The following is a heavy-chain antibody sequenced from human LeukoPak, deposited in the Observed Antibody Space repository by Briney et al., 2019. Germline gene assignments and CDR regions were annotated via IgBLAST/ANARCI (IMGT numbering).Heavy chain of an antibody. CDR2: IYYGGRT. CDR1: GGPISSYY. D-gene: IGHD2-15*01. J-gene: IGHJ4*02. V-gene: IGHV4-59*01. Sequence: TSETLSLTCTVSGGPISSYYWRWLRQPPGKGLEWIGYIYYGGRTNYNHSLKSRVTISVDTPKNQCFLKLSFVTAADTAVYYCARERETRDCSGCSCPYIIDYWGQGTLVTVSS. CDR3: ARERETRDCSGCSCPYIIDY.